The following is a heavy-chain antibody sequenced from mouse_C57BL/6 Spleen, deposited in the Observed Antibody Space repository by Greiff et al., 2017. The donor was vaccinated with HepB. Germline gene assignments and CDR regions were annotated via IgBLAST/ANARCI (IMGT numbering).Heavy chain of an antibody. J-gene: IGHJ1*03. D-gene: IGHD1-1*01. CDR3: ARTIHYYGSSYGYFDV. CDR2: INPSTGGT. Sequence: VQLKQSGPELVKPGASVKISCKASGYSFTGYYMHWVKQSSEKSLEWIGEINPSTGGTSYNQKFKGKATLTVDKSSSTAYMQLKSLTSEDSAVYYCARTIHYYGSSYGYFDVWGTGTTVTVSS. V-gene: IGHV1-43*01. CDR1: GYSFTGYY.